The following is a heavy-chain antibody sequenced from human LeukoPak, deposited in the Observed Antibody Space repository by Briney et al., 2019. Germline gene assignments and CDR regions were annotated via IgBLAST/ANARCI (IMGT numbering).Heavy chain of an antibody. J-gene: IGHJ3*02. V-gene: IGHV1-18*01. CDR3: AVLAAAGIRVSAFDI. Sequence: GASVKVSCKASGYTFTSYGISWVRQAPGRGLEWMGWISAYNGNTNYAQKLQGRVTMTTDTSTSTAYMELRSLRSDDTAVYYCAVLAAAGIRVSAFDIWGQGTMVTVSS. CDR2: ISAYNGNT. D-gene: IGHD6-13*01. CDR1: GYTFTSYG.